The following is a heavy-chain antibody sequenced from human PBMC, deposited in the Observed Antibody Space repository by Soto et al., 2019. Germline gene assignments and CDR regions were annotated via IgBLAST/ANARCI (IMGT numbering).Heavy chain of an antibody. Sequence: GASVKVSCKASGGTFSSYAISWVRQAPGQGLEWMGGIIPIFGTANYAQKFQGRVTITADESTSTAYMELSSLRSEDTAVYYCASPDSPYYYDRIHYYYYGMDVWGQGTTVTVSS. V-gene: IGHV1-69*13. D-gene: IGHD3-22*01. CDR3: ASPDSPYYYDRIHYYYYGMDV. J-gene: IGHJ6*02. CDR2: IIPIFGTA. CDR1: GGTFSSYA.